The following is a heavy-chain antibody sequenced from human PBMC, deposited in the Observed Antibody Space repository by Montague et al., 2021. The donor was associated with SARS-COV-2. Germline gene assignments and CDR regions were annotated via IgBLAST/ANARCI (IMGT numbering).Heavy chain of an antibody. Sequence: SETLSLTCAVSGGSFSSYYWSWIRQPPGKGLEWIAEINHSGSSNYNSSLKSRLTISVDTSENQFSLKVTSVTPADTAVYYCARVGWELRVGDYYFDYWGQGTLVTVSS. CDR1: GGSFSSYY. D-gene: IGHD1-26*01. CDR3: ARVGWELRVGDYYFDY. CDR2: INHSGSS. J-gene: IGHJ4*02. V-gene: IGHV4-34*01.